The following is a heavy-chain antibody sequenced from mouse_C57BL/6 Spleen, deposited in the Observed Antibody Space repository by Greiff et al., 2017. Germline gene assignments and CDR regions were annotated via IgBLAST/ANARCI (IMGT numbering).Heavy chain of an antibody. CDR3: ARGMDYYSNYVRAMDY. D-gene: IGHD2-5*01. Sequence: VKLVESGAELMKPGASVKLSCKATGYTFTGYWIEWVKQRPGHGLEWIGEILPGSGSTNYNEKFKGKAKFTADTSSKTAYMQLSSLTTEDSAIYYCARGMDYYSNYVRAMDYWGQGTSVTVSS. CDR2: ILPGSGST. CDR1: GYTFTGYW. J-gene: IGHJ4*01. V-gene: IGHV1-9*01.